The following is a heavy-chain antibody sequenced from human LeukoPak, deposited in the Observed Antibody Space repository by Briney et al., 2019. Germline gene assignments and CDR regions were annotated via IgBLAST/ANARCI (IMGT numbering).Heavy chain of an antibody. CDR3: ARDAAHSAGVYDY. CDR2: GFYSGVT. D-gene: IGHD2-21*01. CDR1: GAAITSAY. V-gene: IGHV4-59*13. J-gene: IGHJ4*02. Sequence: SETLSLTCCVSGAAITSAYWSWIRQSPGKGLEWIGYGFYSGVTNYSPSLKSRVTIAVDTSKNHCSLEVTSVTAADTAVYYCARDAAHSAGVYDYWGRGILVTVSS.